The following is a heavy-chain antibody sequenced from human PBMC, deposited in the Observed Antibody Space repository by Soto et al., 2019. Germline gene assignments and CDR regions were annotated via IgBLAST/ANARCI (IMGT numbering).Heavy chain of an antibody. CDR1: GGSISSSSYY. CDR2: IYYSGST. CDR3: ARLHLRYYGENVWFDP. V-gene: IGHV4-39*01. J-gene: IGHJ5*02. D-gene: IGHD4-17*01. Sequence: SETLSLTCTVSGGSISSSSYYWGWIRQPPGKGLEWIGSIYYSGSTYYNPSLKSRVTISVDTSKNQFSLKLSSVTAADTAVYYCARLHLRYYGENVWFDPWGQGTLVTVSS.